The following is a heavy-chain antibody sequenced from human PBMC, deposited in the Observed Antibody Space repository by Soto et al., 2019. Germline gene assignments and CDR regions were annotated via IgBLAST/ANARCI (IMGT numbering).Heavy chain of an antibody. CDR2: ITGTGGNT. CDR1: GFPLSTYG. Sequence: PGGSLRLSCAASGFPLSTYGMTWVRQAPGKGLEWVSAITGTGGNTYYVDSVKGRFTSSRDNSKNMLYLQVNSLRVEDTAVYYCARIRGYWYGLDVWGQGXTVTVYS. J-gene: IGHJ6*02. CDR3: ARIRGYWYGLDV. V-gene: IGHV3-23*01.